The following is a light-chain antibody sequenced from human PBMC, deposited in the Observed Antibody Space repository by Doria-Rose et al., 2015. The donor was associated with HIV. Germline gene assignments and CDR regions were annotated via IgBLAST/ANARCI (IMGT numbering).Light chain of an antibody. CDR2: GAS. CDR1: QRVSANY. V-gene: IGKV3-20*01. CDR3: HQYASSRT. Sequence: EIVLTQSAGTLSLSPGERATLSCKASQRVSANYLAWYQQRPGQSPRLLIYGASSRATDIPDRFSGSGSGTDFTLTISRLEPEDFAVYCCHQYASSRTFGQGTKVEIK. J-gene: IGKJ1*01.